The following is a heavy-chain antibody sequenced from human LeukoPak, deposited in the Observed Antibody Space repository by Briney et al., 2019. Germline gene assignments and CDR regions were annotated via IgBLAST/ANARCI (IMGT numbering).Heavy chain of an antibody. J-gene: IGHJ4*02. Sequence: GGSLRLSCAASGFTFSSYAMSWVRQAPGKGLEWVSAISGSGGSTYYADSVKGRFTISRDNSKNTLYLQMNSLRAEDTAVYYCAKDLTGELAYCGVDCYPVNYFDYWGQGTLVTVSS. CDR2: ISGSGGST. CDR1: GFTFSSYA. D-gene: IGHD2-21*01. V-gene: IGHV3-23*01. CDR3: AKDLTGELAYCGVDCYPVNYFDY.